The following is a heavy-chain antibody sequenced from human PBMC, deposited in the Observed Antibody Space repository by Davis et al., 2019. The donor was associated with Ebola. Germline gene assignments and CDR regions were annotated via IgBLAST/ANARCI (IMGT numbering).Heavy chain of an antibody. J-gene: IGHJ6*03. V-gene: IGHV1-2*04. D-gene: IGHD3-3*01. CDR3: ARARIDDFWSGRDYYMDV. Sequence: ASVKVSCKASGYTFTSYDINWVRQATGQGLEWMGWMNPNSGGTNYAQKFQGWVTMTRDTSISTAYMELSRLRSDDTAVYYCARARIDDFWSGRDYYMDVWGKGTTVTVSS. CDR2: MNPNSGGT. CDR1: GYTFTSYD.